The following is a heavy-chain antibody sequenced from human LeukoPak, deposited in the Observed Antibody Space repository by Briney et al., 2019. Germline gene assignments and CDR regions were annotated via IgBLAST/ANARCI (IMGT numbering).Heavy chain of an antibody. Sequence: GRSLRLSCAASGFTFSDYTMQWVRQAPGKGLEWVALLPPDGSYQYYADSLKGRFTISRDNFKNALYLQMNSLRLEDTAVYYCARGLHDRSWYGAHWGQGTLLSVSS. D-gene: IGHD6-13*01. CDR1: GFTFSDYT. J-gene: IGHJ4*02. CDR3: ARGLHDRSWYGAH. V-gene: IGHV3-30*04. CDR2: LPPDGSYQ.